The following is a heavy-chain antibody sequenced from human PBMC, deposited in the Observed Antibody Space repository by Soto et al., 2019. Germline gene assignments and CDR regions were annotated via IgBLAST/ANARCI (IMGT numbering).Heavy chain of an antibody. D-gene: IGHD3-3*01. Sequence: PSETLSLTCAVYGGSFSGYYWSWIRQPPGKGLEWIGEINHSGSTNYNPSLKSRVTISVDTSKNQFSLKLSSLTAADTAVYYCARAAFGSGSYYYYGMDVWGQGTTVTVSS. CDR2: INHSGST. V-gene: IGHV4-34*01. J-gene: IGHJ6*02. CDR3: ARAAFGSGSYYYYGMDV. CDR1: GGSFSGYY.